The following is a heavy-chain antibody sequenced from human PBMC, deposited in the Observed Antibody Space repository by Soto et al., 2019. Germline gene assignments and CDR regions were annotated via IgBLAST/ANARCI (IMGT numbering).Heavy chain of an antibody. V-gene: IGHV4-39*07. Sequence: SETLSLTCNVSGGSVSSSTYYWAWIRQSPGKGLEWIGTIYHTGSTSYNPSLKSRATLSVDTSKNQFSLKLSSVTAADTAVYYCARVERIAVSGYYFDYWGQGTLVTVSS. CDR2: IYHTGST. CDR1: GGSVSSSTYY. CDR3: ARVERIAVSGYYFDY. J-gene: IGHJ4*02. D-gene: IGHD6-19*01.